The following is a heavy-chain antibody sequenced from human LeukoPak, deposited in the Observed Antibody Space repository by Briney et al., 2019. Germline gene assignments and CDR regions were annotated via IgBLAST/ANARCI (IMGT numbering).Heavy chain of an antibody. J-gene: IGHJ5*02. CDR1: GGSLNGHC. V-gene: IGHV4-34*01. CDR3: AKNGQSGFSFDP. D-gene: IGHD3-3*01. Sequence: SETLSLTCAVYGGSLNGHCWSWIRQPPGKGLEWIGEGSESGGTKFNPSLKSRVTISADTSKNQFSLKLSSVTAADTAVYYCAKNGQSGFSFDPWGQGTLVTVSS. CDR2: GSESGGT.